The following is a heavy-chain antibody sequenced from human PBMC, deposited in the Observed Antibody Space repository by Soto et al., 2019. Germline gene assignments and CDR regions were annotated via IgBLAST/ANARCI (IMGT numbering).Heavy chain of an antibody. CDR2: IKSKTDGGTQ. Sequence: GGSLRLSCAASGFTFSNAWMNWVRQAPGKGLEWVGRIKSKTDGGTQDYAAPVKGRFTISRKDSKNTLYLQMNSLKTEDTAVYYCTTGLHGSGSYYNDAPRYYGMDVWGQGTTVTVSS. J-gene: IGHJ6*02. CDR1: GFTFSNAW. V-gene: IGHV3-15*07. D-gene: IGHD3-10*01. CDR3: TTGLHGSGSYYNDAPRYYGMDV.